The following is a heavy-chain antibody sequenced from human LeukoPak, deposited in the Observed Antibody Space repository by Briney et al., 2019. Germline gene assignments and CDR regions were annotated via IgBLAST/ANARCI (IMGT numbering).Heavy chain of an antibody. V-gene: IGHV3-43*01. CDR3: VKGEHLRGAFLRY. CDR2: INWDGSNT. CDR1: GFIFDDYT. Sequence: GGSLRLSCAASGFIFDDYTMHWVRQAPGKGLEWISLINWDGSNTYHADSVRGRFSVSRDNSRNSLYLQMNSLRTDDTAFYYCVKGEHLRGAFLRYWGQGTLVTVSS. J-gene: IGHJ4*02. D-gene: IGHD3-10*01.